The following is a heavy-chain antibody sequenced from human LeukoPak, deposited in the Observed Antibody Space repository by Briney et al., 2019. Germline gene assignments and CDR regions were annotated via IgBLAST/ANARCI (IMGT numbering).Heavy chain of an antibody. CDR1: GFIFSTHW. V-gene: IGHV3-7*01. J-gene: IGHJ4*02. Sequence: GGSLRLSCAASGFIFSTHWMTWVRQAPGKGLEWVANIKQDGSETYYVDPVKGRFTISRDNAKNSLYLQMHSLRAEDTAVYYCVREGTTVALFDYWGQGSLVTVSS. CDR3: VREGTTVALFDY. D-gene: IGHD6-19*01. CDR2: IKQDGSET.